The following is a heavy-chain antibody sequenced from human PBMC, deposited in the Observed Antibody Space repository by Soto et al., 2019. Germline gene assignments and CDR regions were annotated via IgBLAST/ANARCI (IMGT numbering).Heavy chain of an antibody. CDR3: AREXXAGYDILTGYVPDY. CDR1: GFTFSSYA. CDR2: ISYDGSNK. V-gene: IGHV3-30-3*01. Sequence: QVQLVESGGGVVQPGRSLRLSCAASGFTFSSYAMHWVRQAPGKGLEWVAVISYDGSNKYYADSVKGRFTISRDNSKNTLYLQMNSXXAEDTXVYYCAREXXAGYDILTGYVPDYWGQGTLVTVSS. J-gene: IGHJ4*02. D-gene: IGHD3-9*01.